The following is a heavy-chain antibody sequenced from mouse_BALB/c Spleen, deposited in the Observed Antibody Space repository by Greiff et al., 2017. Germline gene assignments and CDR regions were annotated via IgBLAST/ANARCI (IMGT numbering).Heavy chain of an antibody. V-gene: IGHV1-7*01. J-gene: IGHJ2*01. D-gene: IGHD1-1*01. CDR2: INPSTGYT. Sequence: VQLVESGAELAKPGASVKMSCKASGYTFTSYWMHWVKQRPGQGLEWIGYINPSTGYTEYNQKFKDKATLTADKSSSTAYMQLSSLTSEDSAVYYCARGGRRDFDYWGQGTTLTVSS. CDR1: GYTFTSYW. CDR3: ARGGRRDFDY.